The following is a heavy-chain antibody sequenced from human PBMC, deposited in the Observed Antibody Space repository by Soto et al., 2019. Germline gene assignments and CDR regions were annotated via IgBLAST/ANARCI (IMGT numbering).Heavy chain of an antibody. D-gene: IGHD3-3*01. J-gene: IGHJ4*02. CDR2: ISDYNGNT. V-gene: IGHV1-18*01. CDR3: ARYYDFWSGYSFGQPPRHFDY. Sequence: ASVKVSCKASGYTFTSYGISWVRQAPGQGLEWMGWISDYNGNTNYAQKLQGRVTMTTDTSTSTAYMELRSLRSDDTAVYYCARYYDFWSGYSFGQPPRHFDYWGQGTLVTVSS. CDR1: GYTFTSYG.